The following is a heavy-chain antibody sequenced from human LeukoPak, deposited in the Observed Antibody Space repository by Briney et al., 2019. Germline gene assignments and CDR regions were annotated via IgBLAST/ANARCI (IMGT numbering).Heavy chain of an antibody. Sequence: GGPLRLSCAASGFTFSSYVMSWVRQSPGKGLEWVSGISESGGNTYYIDSVKGRFTISRDNSKNTLYLQMNSLRVEDTATYYCARHSTGASWGQGTLVTVSS. CDR1: GFTFSSYV. J-gene: IGHJ4*02. V-gene: IGHV3-23*01. CDR2: ISESGGNT. CDR3: ARHSTGAS. D-gene: IGHD2-15*01.